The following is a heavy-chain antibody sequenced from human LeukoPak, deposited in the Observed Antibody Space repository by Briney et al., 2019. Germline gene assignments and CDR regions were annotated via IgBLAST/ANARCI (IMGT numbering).Heavy chain of an antibody. Sequence: LSLTCAADGVSLSGYYWNWIRQAPGKGLEWVGFIRSKAYGGTTEYAASVKGRFTISRDDSKSIAYLQMNSLKTEDTAVYYCTRGTDGDYWGQGTLVTVSS. CDR1: GVSLSGYY. CDR3: TRGTDGDY. V-gene: IGHV3-49*03. D-gene: IGHD1-1*01. CDR2: IRSKAYGGTT. J-gene: IGHJ4*02.